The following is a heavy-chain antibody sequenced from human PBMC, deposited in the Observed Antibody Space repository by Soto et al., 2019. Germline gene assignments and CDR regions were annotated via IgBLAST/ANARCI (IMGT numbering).Heavy chain of an antibody. V-gene: IGHV4-34*01. CDR2: INHSGST. CDR1: GGSFSGYY. Sequence: PSETLSLTCAVYGGSFSGYYWSWIRQPPGKGLEWIGEINHSGSTNYNPSLKSRVTISVDTSKNQFSLKLSSVTAADTAVYYCDPIGYCSGGSCYLPGVSWGQGTLVTVS. D-gene: IGHD2-15*01. CDR3: DPIGYCSGGSCYLPGVS. J-gene: IGHJ4*02.